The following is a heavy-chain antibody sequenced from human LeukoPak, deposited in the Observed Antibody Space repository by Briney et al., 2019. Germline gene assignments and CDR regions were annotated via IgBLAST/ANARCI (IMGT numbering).Heavy chain of an antibody. D-gene: IGHD2-2*02. J-gene: IGHJ4*02. Sequence: SKTLSLTCTVSGGSISSNYWSWIRQPPGKGLEWIGYIYYSGSTNYNPSLKSRVTISVDTSKNQFTLKLSSVTAADTAVYYCARGRFCSSTSCYSDYWGQGILVTVSS. CDR3: ARGRFCSSTSCYSDY. CDR2: IYYSGST. V-gene: IGHV4-59*08. CDR1: GGSISSNY.